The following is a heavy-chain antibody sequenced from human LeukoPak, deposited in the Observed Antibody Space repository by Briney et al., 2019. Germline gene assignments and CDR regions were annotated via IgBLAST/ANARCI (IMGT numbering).Heavy chain of an antibody. CDR2: ISGSGGST. CDR3: AKDRHAPGRYCSSTTCFPFDS. J-gene: IGHJ5*01. D-gene: IGHD2-2*01. CDR1: GFTFSSYD. V-gene: IGHV3-23*01. Sequence: GGSLRLSCAASGFTFSSYDMSWVRQAPGKGLEWVSAISGSGGSTYYAGSVKGRFTISRDNSKKTLYLQMNSLRAEDTAVYYCAKDRHAPGRYCSSTTCFPFDSWGQGTLVTVSS.